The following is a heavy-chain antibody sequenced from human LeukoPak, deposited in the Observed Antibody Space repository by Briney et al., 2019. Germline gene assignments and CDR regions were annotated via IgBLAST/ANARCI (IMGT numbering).Heavy chain of an antibody. J-gene: IGHJ4*02. D-gene: IGHD2-15*01. CDR3: ARARTHLRYCSGGSCYFDY. CDR1: GFTFSSYG. Sequence: GGSLSLSCAAFGFTFSSYGMNWVRQAPGKGLEWVSYISSSSSTIYYADSVKGRFTISRDNAKNSLYLQMNSLRDEDTAVYYCARARTHLRYCSGGSCYFDYWGQGTLVTVSS. V-gene: IGHV3-48*02. CDR2: ISSSSSTI.